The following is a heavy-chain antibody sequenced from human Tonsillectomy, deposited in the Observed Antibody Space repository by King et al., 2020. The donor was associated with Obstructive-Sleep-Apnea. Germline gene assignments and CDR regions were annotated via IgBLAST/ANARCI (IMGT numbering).Heavy chain of an antibody. CDR3: AREYYGSASYIVH. CDR1: GASISSYF. J-gene: IGHJ4*02. Sequence: QLQESGPGLVKPSETLSLTCTVSGASISSYFWSWIRQPPGKGLEWIGYIYYSGSTNYNPSLKSRVTLSVATSQNQFSLKLSSVTASDTAVYSCAREYYGSASYIVHWGQGTLVTVSS. CDR2: IYYSGST. V-gene: IGHV4-59*01. D-gene: IGHD3-10*01.